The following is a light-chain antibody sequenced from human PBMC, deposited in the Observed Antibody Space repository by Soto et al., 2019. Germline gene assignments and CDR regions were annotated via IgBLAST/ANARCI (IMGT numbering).Light chain of an antibody. CDR2: DVS. CDR3: QQYVSSPFT. V-gene: IGKV3-20*01. CDR1: QNVGSSY. J-gene: IGKJ3*01. Sequence: IVLTQSPGTLSLSPGERATLSCRSSQNVGSSYLAWYQQKPGQAPSLLIYDVSSRATGIPGRFSGSGSGTDFTLTISRLEPEDCAVYYCQQYVSSPFTFGPGTKVDIK.